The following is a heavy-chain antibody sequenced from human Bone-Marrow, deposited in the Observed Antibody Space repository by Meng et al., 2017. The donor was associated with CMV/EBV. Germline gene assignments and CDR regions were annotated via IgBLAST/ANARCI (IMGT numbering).Heavy chain of an antibody. V-gene: IGHV3-21*01. CDR2: ISSGSSYI. D-gene: IGHD3-22*01. J-gene: IGHJ4*02. Sequence: GESLKISCTASGFAFSSYTMNWVRQAPGKGLEWVSSISSGSSYIYYADSVKGRFTISRDNAKNSLYLQMNSLRAEDTAVYYCARDTYYYDSSGYYRPKYPDYWGQGTLVTVSS. CDR1: GFAFSSYT. CDR3: ARDTYYYDSSGYYRPKYPDY.